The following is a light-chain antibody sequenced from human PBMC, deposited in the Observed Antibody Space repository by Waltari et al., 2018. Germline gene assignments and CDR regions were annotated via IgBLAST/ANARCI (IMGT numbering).Light chain of an antibody. CDR1: SSNIGSNS. CDR3: ATWDDSLGGLWV. Sequence: QSVLTQPPSASGTPGQRVTISCSGSSSNIGSNSVHWYQQRPGTAPKLLIYGNNPRPSGVPDRFSGSKSGTSASLAISGLRSDDEADYYCATWDDSLGGLWVFGGGTKLTVL. CDR2: GNN. V-gene: IGLV1-47*01. J-gene: IGLJ3*02.